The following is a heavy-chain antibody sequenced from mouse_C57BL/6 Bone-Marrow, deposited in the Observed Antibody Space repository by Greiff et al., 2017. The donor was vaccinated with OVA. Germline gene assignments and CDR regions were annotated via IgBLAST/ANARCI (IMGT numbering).Heavy chain of an antibody. V-gene: IGHV5-9*01. CDR2: ISGGGGNT. Sequence: EVQVVESGGGLVKPGGSLKLSCAASGFTFSSYTMSWVRQTPEKRLEWVATISGGGGNTYYPDSVKGRFTISRDNAKNTLYLQMSSLRSEDTALYYCARHRDGNSPFDYWGQGTTLTVSS. D-gene: IGHD2-1*01. J-gene: IGHJ2*01. CDR3: ARHRDGNSPFDY. CDR1: GFTFSSYT.